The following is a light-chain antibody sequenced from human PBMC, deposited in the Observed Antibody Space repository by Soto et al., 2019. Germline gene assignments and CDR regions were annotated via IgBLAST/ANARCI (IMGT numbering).Light chain of an antibody. J-gene: IGKJ1*01. V-gene: IGKV1-5*01. CDR3: QDYSPYSWT. CDR1: QSISSY. Sequence: DIQMTQSPSSLSASVGDRFAITCRASQSISSYLNWYQQKPGKAPNLLIYDASSLESGVPSRFSGSGSGTEFTLTISSLQPDDFATYYCQDYSPYSWTFGQGTKVDI. CDR2: DAS.